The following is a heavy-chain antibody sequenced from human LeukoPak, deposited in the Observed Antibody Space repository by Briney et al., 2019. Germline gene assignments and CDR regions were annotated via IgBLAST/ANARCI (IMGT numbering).Heavy chain of an antibody. J-gene: IGHJ4*02. CDR1: GFTFSSYA. CDR3: ARGGEGYSYGLSDY. Sequence: GGSLRLSCAASGFTFSSYAMHWVRQAPGKGLEWVAVISYDGSNKYYADSVKGRFTISRDNSKNTLCLQMNSLRAEDTAVYYCARGGEGYSYGLSDYWGQGTLVTVSS. CDR2: ISYDGSNK. D-gene: IGHD5-18*01. V-gene: IGHV3-30-3*01.